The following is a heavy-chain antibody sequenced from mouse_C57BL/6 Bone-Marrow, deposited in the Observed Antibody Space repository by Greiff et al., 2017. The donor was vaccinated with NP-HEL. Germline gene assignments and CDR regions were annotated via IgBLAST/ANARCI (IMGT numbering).Heavy chain of an antibody. Sequence: VQLQQPGAELVRPGTSVKLSCKASGYTFTSYWMHWVKQRPGQGLEWIGVIDPSDSYTNYNQKFKGKATLTVDTSSSTAYMQLSSLTSENSAVYYGARVSTRVKWLAYGAKGLWSLSLQ. CDR2: IDPSDSYT. CDR1: GYTFTSYW. CDR3: ARVSTRVKWLAY. V-gene: IGHV1-59*01. J-gene: IGHJ3*01. D-gene: IGHD2-2*01.